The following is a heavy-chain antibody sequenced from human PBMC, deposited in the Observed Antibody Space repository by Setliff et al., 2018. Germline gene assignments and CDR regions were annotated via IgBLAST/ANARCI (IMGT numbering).Heavy chain of an antibody. Sequence: SETLSLTCAAYGGTFSDYHWTWIRQSPEKGLEWIGEINHSGSTNYNPSLKSRVTISVDTSKNQFSLKLSSVTAADTAVYYCARGHPPSDSSGYYYAYWGQGTLVTVSS. CDR2: INHSGST. CDR3: ARGHPPSDSSGYYYAY. V-gene: IGHV4-34*01. CDR1: GGTFSDYH. D-gene: IGHD3-22*01. J-gene: IGHJ4*02.